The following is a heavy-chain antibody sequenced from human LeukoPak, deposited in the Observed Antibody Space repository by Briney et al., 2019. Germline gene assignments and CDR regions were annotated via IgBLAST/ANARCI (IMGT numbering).Heavy chain of an antibody. CDR3: TVYYDGSRVGY. CDR1: GFTVSSNY. V-gene: IGHV3-53*01. D-gene: IGHD3-22*01. J-gene: IGHJ4*02. Sequence: PGGSLRLSCAASGFTVSSNYMSWVRQAPGKGLEWVSVIYSGGGTYYADSVKGRFTISRDNSKNTLYLQMDSLRAEDTAVYYCTVYYDGSRVGYWGQGILVTVSS. CDR2: IYSGGGT.